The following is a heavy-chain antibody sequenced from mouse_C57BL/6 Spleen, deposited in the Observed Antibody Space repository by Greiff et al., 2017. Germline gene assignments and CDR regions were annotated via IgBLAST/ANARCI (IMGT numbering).Heavy chain of an antibody. CDR1: GYTFTSYW. D-gene: IGHD2-12*01. Sequence: VQLQQPGAELVMPGASVKLSCKASGYTFTSYWMHWVKQRPGQGLEWIGEIDPSDSYTNYNQKFKGKSTLSVDKSSSTAYMQLSSLTSEDSAVYYCASYDVTYWGQGTLVTVSA. CDR3: ASYDVTY. J-gene: IGHJ3*01. CDR2: IDPSDSYT. V-gene: IGHV1-69*01.